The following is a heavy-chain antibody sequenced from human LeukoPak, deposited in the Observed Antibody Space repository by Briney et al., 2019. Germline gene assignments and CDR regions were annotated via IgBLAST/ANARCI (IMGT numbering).Heavy chain of an antibody. CDR1: GGTFSSYA. D-gene: IGHD2-15*01. Sequence: ASVKVSCKASGGTFSSYAISWVRQAPGQGLEWMGGIIPIFGTANYAQKFQGRVTITADESTSIAYMELRSLRSDDTAVYYCAREGYCSGGSCSPLYYYGMDVWGQGTTVTVSS. V-gene: IGHV1-69*13. J-gene: IGHJ6*02. CDR3: AREGYCSGGSCSPLYYYGMDV. CDR2: IIPIFGTA.